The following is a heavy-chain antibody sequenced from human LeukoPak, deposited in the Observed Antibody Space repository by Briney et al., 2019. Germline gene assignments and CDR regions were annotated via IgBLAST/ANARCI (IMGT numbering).Heavy chain of an antibody. Sequence: ASVKVSCKASGYTFTGYYMHWVRQAPGQGLEWMGWINPNSGGTNYAQKFQGRVTMTRDTSISTAYMELRRLRSDDTAVYYCARDRRYCSGGSCYRHNWFDPWGQGTLVTVSS. J-gene: IGHJ5*02. CDR3: ARDRRYCSGGSCYRHNWFDP. V-gene: IGHV1-2*02. D-gene: IGHD2-15*01. CDR1: GYTFTGYY. CDR2: INPNSGGT.